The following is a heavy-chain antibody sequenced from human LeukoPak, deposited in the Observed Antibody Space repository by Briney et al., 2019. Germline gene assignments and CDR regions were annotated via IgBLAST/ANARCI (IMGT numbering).Heavy chain of an antibody. Sequence: GGSLRLSCAASGFTFDDYGMSWVRQAPGKGLEWVSAIDWNGGNTGYADSVKGRFTISRDNAKNSLYLHLNSLRAEDTALYHCARARGGLSYGMDVWGQGTTVTVSS. D-gene: IGHD3-10*01. CDR1: GFTFDDYG. V-gene: IGHV3-20*01. CDR3: ARARGGLSYGMDV. J-gene: IGHJ6*02. CDR2: IDWNGGNT.